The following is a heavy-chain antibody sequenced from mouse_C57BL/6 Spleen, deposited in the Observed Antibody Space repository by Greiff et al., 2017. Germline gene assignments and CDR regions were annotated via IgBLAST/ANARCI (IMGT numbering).Heavy chain of an antibody. Sequence: EVKLMESGPELVKPGASVKISCKASGYSFTGYYMNWVKQSPEKSLEWIGEINPSTGGTTYNQKFKAKATLTVDKSSSTAYMQLKSLTSEDSAVYYCARLAGYYEGYFDYWGQGTTLTVSS. J-gene: IGHJ2*01. V-gene: IGHV1-42*01. CDR1: GYSFTGYY. CDR3: ARLAGYYEGYFDY. D-gene: IGHD2-3*01. CDR2: INPSTGGT.